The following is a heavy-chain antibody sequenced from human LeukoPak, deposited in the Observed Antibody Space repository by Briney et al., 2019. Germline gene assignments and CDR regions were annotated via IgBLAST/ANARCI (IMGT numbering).Heavy chain of an antibody. J-gene: IGHJ4*02. CDR3: AKGPLLWD. CDR2: ISPRGGGT. D-gene: IGHD2/OR15-2a*01. CDR1: GFTFSNYG. V-gene: IGHV3-23*01. Sequence: GGSLRLSCAASGFTFSNYGMNWVRQAPGKGLEWLSGISPRGGGTYYADSVKGRFTISRDDSKNTLSLQMNSLRAEDTAVYYCAKGPLLWDWGQGTLVTVSS.